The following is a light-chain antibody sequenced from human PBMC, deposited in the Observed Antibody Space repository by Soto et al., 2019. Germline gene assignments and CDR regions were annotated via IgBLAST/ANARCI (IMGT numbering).Light chain of an antibody. CDR3: QQSYSTPIT. CDR1: QSISSS. J-gene: IGKJ5*01. CDR2: AAS. Sequence: DLPMTQSPSSLSASVGDRVTITCRASQSISSSLNWYQQKPGKASKLLIYAASSLQSGVPSRFGGSGSGTDFTLTISSLQPEDFATYYCQQSYSTPITFGQGTRLEIK. V-gene: IGKV1-39*01.